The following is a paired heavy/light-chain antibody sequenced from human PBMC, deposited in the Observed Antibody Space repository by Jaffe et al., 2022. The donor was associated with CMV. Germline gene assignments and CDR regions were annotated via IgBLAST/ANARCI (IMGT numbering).Light chain of an antibody. J-gene: IGKJ4*01. CDR1: QSVGVYN. V-gene: IGKV3-15*01. CDR2: GAT. Sequence: EIVMTQSPATLSVSPGERATLSCRASQSVGVYNLAWYQQKPGQAPRLLIFGATTRATGIPARFSGSGSGTEFTLTINSLQSEDFAVYYCQQYSDWPLTFGGGTKVEIK. CDR3: QQYSDWPLT.
Heavy chain of an antibody. CDR2: ITSSSSTI. CDR1: GFPFSSYS. V-gene: IGHV3-48*02. D-gene: IGHD1-26*01. Sequence: EVQLVESEGGLVQPGGSLRLSCAASGFPFSSYSMNWVRQAPGKGLEWLSYITSSSSTIYYADSVKGRFAISRDNAKNSLFLQMNSLRDEDTAVYYCVRGAPGKRFHYFDPWGQGTLVTVSS. CDR3: VRGAPGKRFHYFDP. J-gene: IGHJ5*02.